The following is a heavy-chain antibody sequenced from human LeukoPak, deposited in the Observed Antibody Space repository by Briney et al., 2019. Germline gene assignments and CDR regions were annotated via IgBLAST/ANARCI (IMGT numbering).Heavy chain of an antibody. V-gene: IGHV4-34*01. CDR2: INHSGST. J-gene: IGHJ6*03. D-gene: IGHD2-8*01. Sequence: SETLSLTRAVYGGSFNGYYWSWIRQPPGKGLEWIGEINHSGSTNYNPSLKSRVTISVDTSKNQFSLKLSSVTAADTAVYYCARTIGYCTNGVCSIHFYYYMDVWGKGTTVTVSS. CDR1: GGSFNGYY. CDR3: ARTIGYCTNGVCSIHFYYYMDV.